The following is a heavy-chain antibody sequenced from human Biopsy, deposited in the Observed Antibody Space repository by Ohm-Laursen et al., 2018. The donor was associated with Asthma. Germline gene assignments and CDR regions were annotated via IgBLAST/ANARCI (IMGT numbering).Heavy chain of an antibody. CDR1: GFTFSNYG. V-gene: IGHV3-33*08. CDR2: IWYDGGKK. CDR3: VREGDCSGGSCHSPYYDGMDV. D-gene: IGHD2-15*01. J-gene: IGHJ6*02. Sequence: SLRLSCAASGFTFSNYGMHWVRQAPGKGLEWVAVIWYDGGKKDYADSVKGRFSISRDDSKNTLYLQMNSLRGEDTAVYYCVREGDCSGGSCHSPYYDGMDVWGQGTTVTVSS.